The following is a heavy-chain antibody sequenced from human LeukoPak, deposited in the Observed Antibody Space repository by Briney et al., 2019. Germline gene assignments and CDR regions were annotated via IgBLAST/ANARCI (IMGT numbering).Heavy chain of an antibody. D-gene: IGHD3-22*01. Sequence: SGGSLRLSCAASGFTVSSNYMSWVRQAPGKGLEWVSVIYSGGSTYYADSVKGGFTISRDNSKNTLYLQMNSLRAEDTAVYYCARVLSDSSGYSPSDYWGQGTLVTVSS. CDR3: ARVLSDSSGYSPSDY. V-gene: IGHV3-66*01. CDR1: GFTVSSNY. J-gene: IGHJ4*02. CDR2: IYSGGST.